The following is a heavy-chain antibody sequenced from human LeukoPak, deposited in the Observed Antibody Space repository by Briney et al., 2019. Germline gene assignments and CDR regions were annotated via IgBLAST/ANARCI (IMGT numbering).Heavy chain of an antibody. Sequence: PSQTLSLTCAISGDSVSSSIPAWNWIRQSPSRGLEWLGRTFYSSKWYNDYAESVQGRITINPDTSKNQFSLQLNSVTPEDTAVYYCARGKQGGFDYWGQGARVTVSS. CDR1: GDSVSSSIPA. V-gene: IGHV6-1*01. D-gene: IGHD1-26*01. CDR3: ARGKQGGFDY. CDR2: TFYSSKWYN. J-gene: IGHJ4*02.